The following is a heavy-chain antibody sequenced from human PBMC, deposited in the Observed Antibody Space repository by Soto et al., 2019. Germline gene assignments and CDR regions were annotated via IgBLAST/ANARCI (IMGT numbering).Heavy chain of an antibody. J-gene: IGHJ4*02. Sequence: TLSLTCTVSGCSISSGGYYWSWIRQHPGKGLEWIGYIYYSGSTYYNPSLKSRVTISVDTSKNQFSLKLSSVTAADTAVYYCARELSGDLGIDYWGQGTLVTVSS. CDR2: IYYSGST. V-gene: IGHV4-31*03. CDR1: GCSISSGGYY. CDR3: ARELSGDLGIDY.